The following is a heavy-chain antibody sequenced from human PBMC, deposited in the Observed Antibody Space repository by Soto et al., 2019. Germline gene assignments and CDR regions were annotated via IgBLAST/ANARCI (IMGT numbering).Heavy chain of an antibody. CDR1: GFTFASYG. V-gene: IGHV1-18*04. CDR2: ISAYNGNT. Sequence: SVKSSCKASGFTFASYGISCVRHAPGQVLYLVVWISAYNGNTNYAQKLQGRVTMTTDTSTSTAYMELRSLRSDDTAVYYCARDGVIVVVTAAFYYYYYGMDVWGQGTTVTASS. CDR3: ARDGVIVVVTAAFYYYYYGMDV. J-gene: IGHJ6*02. D-gene: IGHD2-2*01.